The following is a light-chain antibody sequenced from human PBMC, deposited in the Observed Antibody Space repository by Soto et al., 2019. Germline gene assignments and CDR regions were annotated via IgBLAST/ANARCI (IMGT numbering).Light chain of an antibody. J-gene: IGKJ3*01. CDR2: KAS. V-gene: IGKV1-5*03. Sequence: DIKMTQSPSTLFASVGDRVTIPCRASQSISSWLAWYKQKPGKAPKLLIYKASNLETGVPSRFSGSGSGTEFTLTISSLQPDDFATYYCQQYNDYLLTFGPGTTVDIK. CDR3: QQYNDYLLT. CDR1: QSISSW.